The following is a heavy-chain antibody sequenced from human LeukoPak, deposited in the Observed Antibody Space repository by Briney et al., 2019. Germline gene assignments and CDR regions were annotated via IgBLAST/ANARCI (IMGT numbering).Heavy chain of an antibody. CDR3: ARGVDFYYYMDV. J-gene: IGHJ6*03. CDR1: GGSISTYY. V-gene: IGHV4-4*07. CDR2: IYTSGST. D-gene: IGHD2-21*01. Sequence: TSETLSLTCTVSGGSISTYYWTWIRQPAGKGLEWIGRIYTSGSTNYNPSLKSRVTMSVDTSKNQFSLNLSSVTAADTAVYYCARGVDFYYYMDVWGKGTTVTVSS.